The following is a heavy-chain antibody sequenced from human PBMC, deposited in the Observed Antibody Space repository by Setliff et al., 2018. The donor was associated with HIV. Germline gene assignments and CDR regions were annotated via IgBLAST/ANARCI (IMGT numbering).Heavy chain of an antibody. CDR3: ARDVSWRVRTYIDY. CDR2: ISSSSRSK. D-gene: IGHD3-3*01. CDR1: GVTVSSSE. Sequence: PGGSLRLSCAASGVTVSSSEMSWVRQAPGKGLEWVSSISSSSRSKYYADSVKGRFTISRDNAKNSLYLQMNSLTAEDTAVYYCARDVSWRVRTYIDYWGQGALVTVSS. V-gene: IGHV3-21*01. J-gene: IGHJ4*02.